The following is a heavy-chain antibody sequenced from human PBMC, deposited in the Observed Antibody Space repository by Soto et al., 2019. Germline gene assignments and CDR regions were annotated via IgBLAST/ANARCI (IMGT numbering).Heavy chain of an antibody. CDR2: IIPVLGLV. V-gene: IGHV1-69*01. D-gene: IGHD3-22*01. J-gene: IGHJ6*02. Sequence: QVHLLLQSGAEVKKPGSSVKVSCKASGGTPSNSAISWVRQAPGQGLEWMGGIIPVLGLVKYAQNFQGRVTITADESTNTAYMELSRLRPADTAVYYCAGGRIVVVGSRAYYGMDVWGQGTTVTVSS. CDR3: AGGRIVVVGSRAYYGMDV. CDR1: GGTPSNSA.